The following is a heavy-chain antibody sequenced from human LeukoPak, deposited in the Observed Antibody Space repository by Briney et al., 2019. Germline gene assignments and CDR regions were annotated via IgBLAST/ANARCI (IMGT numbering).Heavy chain of an antibody. Sequence: SETLSLTCAVYGGSFSGYYWSWIRQPPGKGLEWIGEINHSGSTNYNPSLKSRVTISVDTSKNQFSLRLGSVTAADTAVFYCASLRVPGYFDYWGQGTLVTVSS. D-gene: IGHD3-16*01. V-gene: IGHV4-34*01. CDR2: INHSGST. CDR3: ASLRVPGYFDY. J-gene: IGHJ4*03. CDR1: GGSFSGYY.